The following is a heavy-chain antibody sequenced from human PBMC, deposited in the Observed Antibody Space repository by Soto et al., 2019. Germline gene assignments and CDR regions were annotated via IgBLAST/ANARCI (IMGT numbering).Heavy chain of an antibody. J-gene: IGHJ4*02. Sequence: PSETLSLTCTVSGGSISSYYWSWIRQPPGKGLEWIGYIYYSGSTNYNPSLKSRVTISVDTSKNQFSLKLSSVTAADTAVYYCARATYYYDSSGYLTYYFDYWGQGTLVTVSS. V-gene: IGHV4-59*01. CDR3: ARATYYYDSSGYLTYYFDY. D-gene: IGHD3-22*01. CDR2: IYYSGST. CDR1: GGSISSYY.